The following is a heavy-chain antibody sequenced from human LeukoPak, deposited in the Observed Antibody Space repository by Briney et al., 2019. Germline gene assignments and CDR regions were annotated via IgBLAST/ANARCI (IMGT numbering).Heavy chain of an antibody. J-gene: IGHJ6*03. Sequence: SETLPLTCTVSGGPIFSYYWSWIRQTAAKGLAWIGRLYPGVGTDYNPSLKRRVTMSVDTSKKQFALKLSAVTAADTAVYYCARLKFYDSTGYSPGHYMDVWGKGTTVTVSS. V-gene: IGHV4-4*07. D-gene: IGHD3-22*01. CDR3: ARLKFYDSTGYSPGHYMDV. CDR2: LYPGVGT. CDR1: GGPIFSYY.